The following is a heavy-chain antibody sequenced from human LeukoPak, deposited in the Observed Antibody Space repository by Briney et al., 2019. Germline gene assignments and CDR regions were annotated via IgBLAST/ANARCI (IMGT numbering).Heavy chain of an antibody. CDR1: GFSLTNAA. Sequence: GGSLRLSCAASGFSLTNAAMSWVRQTPGRGLEWVGRIESKTDGGTTDYAAPVRGRFSISRDDSKNTLYLQMNSLKSEDTAVYYCTTIPGITVFGVVSDYWGQGTLVTVSS. V-gene: IGHV3-15*04. J-gene: IGHJ4*02. D-gene: IGHD3-3*01. CDR3: TTIPGITVFGVVSDY. CDR2: IESKTDGGTT.